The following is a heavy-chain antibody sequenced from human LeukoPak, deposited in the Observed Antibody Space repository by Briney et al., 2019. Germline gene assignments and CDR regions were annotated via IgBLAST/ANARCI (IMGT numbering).Heavy chain of an antibody. CDR2: ISGSGGST. V-gene: IGHV3-23*01. CDR1: GFTFNTYA. J-gene: IGHJ4*02. Sequence: PGGSLRLSCAGSGFTFNTYAMSWVRQAPGKGLEWVSGISGSGGSTYYADSVKGRFTIFRDNSKNTLYLQMNSLRAEDTAVYYCANLCSSTNYYVLHISDYWGQGTLVTVSS. CDR3: ANLCSSTNYYVLHISDY. D-gene: IGHD2-2*01.